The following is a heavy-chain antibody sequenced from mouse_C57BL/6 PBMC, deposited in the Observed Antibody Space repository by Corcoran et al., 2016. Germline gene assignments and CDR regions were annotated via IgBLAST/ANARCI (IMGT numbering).Heavy chain of an antibody. CDR3: ARYYYGTSPFDY. Sequence: EVQLQQSGPVLVKPGASVKMSCKASGYRFTDYYMNWVKQSHGKSLEWIGVINPYNGDTSYNQKFKGKATLTVDTSSSTAYMELNSLTSEDSAVYYCARYYYGTSPFDYWGQGTTLTVSS. D-gene: IGHD1-1*01. J-gene: IGHJ2*01. CDR2: INPYNGDT. CDR1: GYRFTDYY. V-gene: IGHV1-19*01.